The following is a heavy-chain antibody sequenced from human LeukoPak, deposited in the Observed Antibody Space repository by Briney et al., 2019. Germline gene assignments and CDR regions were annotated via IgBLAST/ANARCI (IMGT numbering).Heavy chain of an antibody. V-gene: IGHV4-39*01. CDR1: GGSISSIIYY. J-gene: IGHJ4*02. CDR3: ARHSRSVDYGSGSYTWDY. CDR2: IHYSGST. D-gene: IGHD3-10*01. Sequence: HSETRSLTCTGSGGSISSIIYYWGWIRQPPGKGLEWIGTIHYSGSTYYNLSLKSRVTISVDTSRNQFSLKLSSVTAADTAVYYCARHSRSVDYGSGSYTWDYWGQGTPVTVSS.